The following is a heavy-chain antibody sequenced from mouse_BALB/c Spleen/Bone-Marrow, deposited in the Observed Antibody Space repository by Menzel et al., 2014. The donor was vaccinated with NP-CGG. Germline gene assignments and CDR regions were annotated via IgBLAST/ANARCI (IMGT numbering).Heavy chain of an antibody. J-gene: IGHJ2*01. V-gene: IGHV4-1*02. CDR1: GFDFSRYW. Sequence: EVQPQQSGGGLVQPGGSLKLSCAASGFDFSRYWMSWVRQAPGKGLEWIGEINPDSSTINYTPSLKDKFIISRDNTKNTLYLQMSKVRSEDTALYYCARRWDVYYFDYWGQGTTLTVSS. D-gene: IGHD4-1*01. CDR3: ARRWDVYYFDY. CDR2: INPDSSTI.